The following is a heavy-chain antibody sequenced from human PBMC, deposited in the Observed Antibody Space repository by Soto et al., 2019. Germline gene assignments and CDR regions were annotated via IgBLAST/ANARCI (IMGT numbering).Heavy chain of an antibody. J-gene: IGHJ6*02. V-gene: IGHV1-69*13. CDR2: IVPMFGTP. D-gene: IGHD3-22*01. CDR1: GGTFTDFI. Sequence: SVKVSCKASGGTFTDFIMNWVRQTPGQGLEWMGGIVPMFGTPTYAEKFKGRVTISATGSTSTAYMELTSLRSEDTAVYYCARNGTYSSSLSQYSGMDVWGQGTTVTVSS. CDR3: ARNGTYSSSLSQYSGMDV.